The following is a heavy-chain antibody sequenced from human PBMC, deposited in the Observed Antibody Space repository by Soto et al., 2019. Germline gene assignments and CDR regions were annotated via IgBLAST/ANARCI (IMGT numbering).Heavy chain of an antibody. V-gene: IGHV4-34*01. J-gene: IGHJ4*02. D-gene: IGHD6-6*01. Sequence: SETRSLTCAVYGGSFSGYYWSWIRQPPGKGLEWIGEINHSGSTNYNPSLKSRVTISVDTSKNQFSLKLSSVTAADTAVYYCARGGLTGEAARPYYFDYWGQGTLVTVSS. CDR2: INHSGST. CDR3: ARGGLTGEAARPYYFDY. CDR1: GGSFSGYY.